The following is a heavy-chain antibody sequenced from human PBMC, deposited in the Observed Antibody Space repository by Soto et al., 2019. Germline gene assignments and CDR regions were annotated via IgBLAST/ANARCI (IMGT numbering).Heavy chain of an antibody. V-gene: IGHV4-59*08. CDR2: IYYSGST. CDR1: GGSINSYY. CDR3: ARRYSSGFDY. D-gene: IGHD6-19*01. J-gene: IGHJ4*02. Sequence: QVQLQESGPGLVKPSETLSLTCTVSGGSINSYYWSWIRQPPGKGLEWIGYIYYSGSTKYNPSLKSRVTISVDTSNNQFSLNLSSVTAADTAVYYFARRYSSGFDYWGQGTLVTVSS.